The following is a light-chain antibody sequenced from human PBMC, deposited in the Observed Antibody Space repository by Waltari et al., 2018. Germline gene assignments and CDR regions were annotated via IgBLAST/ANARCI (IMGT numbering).Light chain of an antibody. CDR1: RSNIGSYNL. CDR2: EVY. V-gene: IGLV2-23*02. Sequence: QSALIQPASVSGSPGQSITISCTGTRSNIGSYNLVSWYPQYPGKAPKVMIYEVYKRPSGVSNRFSGSKSGNTASLTISGLQAEDETDYYCCSYAGSNSWVFGGGTKVTVL. CDR3: CSYAGSNSWV. J-gene: IGLJ3*02.